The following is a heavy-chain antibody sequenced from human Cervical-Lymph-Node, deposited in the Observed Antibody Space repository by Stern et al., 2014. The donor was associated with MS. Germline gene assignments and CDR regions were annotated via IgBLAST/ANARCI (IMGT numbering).Heavy chain of an antibody. CDR1: GYTFTTYW. CDR2: FYPADSDT. D-gene: IGHD6-19*01. V-gene: IGHV5-51*01. J-gene: IGHJ4*02. CDR3: ARQLSSEALDY. Sequence: MQLVQSGAEVKKHGESLKISCKGSGYTFTTYWIGWVRQMPGKGLEWMGMFYPADSDTRYSPSFQGQVTFSADKSISTAYLQWSSLKASDTAMYFCARQLSSEALDYWGPGTLVTVSS.